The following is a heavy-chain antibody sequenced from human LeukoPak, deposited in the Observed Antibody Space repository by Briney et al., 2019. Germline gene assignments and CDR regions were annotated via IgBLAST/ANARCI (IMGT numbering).Heavy chain of an antibody. Sequence: GGSLRLSCAASGFTFSSYGMHWVRQAPGKGLEWVAVISYGGSNKYYADSVKGRFTISRDNSKNTLYLQMNSLRAEDTAVYYCAKVKTVLRFLEHWGQGTMVTVSS. J-gene: IGHJ3*01. CDR1: GFTFSSYG. V-gene: IGHV3-30*18. D-gene: IGHD3-3*01. CDR2: ISYGGSNK. CDR3: AKVKTVLRFLEH.